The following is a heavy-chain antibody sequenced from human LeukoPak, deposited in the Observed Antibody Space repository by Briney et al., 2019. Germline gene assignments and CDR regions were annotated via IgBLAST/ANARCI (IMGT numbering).Heavy chain of an antibody. CDR3: ARSSGYYYS. CDR1: GGSISSYY. V-gene: IGHV4-4*09. CDR2: IYTSGST. Sequence: WETLSLTCTVSGGSISSYYWSWIRQPPGKGLEWIGYIYTSGSTNYNPSLKSRVTISVDTSKNQFSLKLSSVTAADTAVYYCARSSGYYYSWGQGTLVTVSS. D-gene: IGHD3-22*01. J-gene: IGHJ4*02.